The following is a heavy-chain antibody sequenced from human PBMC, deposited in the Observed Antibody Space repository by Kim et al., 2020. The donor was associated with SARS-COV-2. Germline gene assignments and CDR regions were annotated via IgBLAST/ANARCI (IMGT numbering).Heavy chain of an antibody. CDR1: GGSISSSSYY. Sequence: SETLSLTCTVSGGSISSSSYYWGWIRQPPGKGLEWIGSIYYSGSTYYNPSLKSRVTISVDTSKNQFSLKLSSVTAADTAVYYCALITEGGETYYYGSGSYQITGIFDYWGQGTLVTVSS. J-gene: IGHJ4*02. CDR2: IYYSGST. V-gene: IGHV4-39*07. CDR3: ALITEGGETYYYGSGSYQITGIFDY. D-gene: IGHD3-10*01.